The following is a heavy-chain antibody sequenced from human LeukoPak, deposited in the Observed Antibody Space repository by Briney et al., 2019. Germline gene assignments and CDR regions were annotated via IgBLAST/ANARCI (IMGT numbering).Heavy chain of an antibody. Sequence: GASVKVSCKASGYTFTSYGISWVRQAPGQGLEWMGIINPSGGSTSYAQKFQGRVTMTRDMSTSTVYMELSSLRSEDTAVYYCAKEGVLGATMTNNWFDPWGQGTLVTVSS. D-gene: IGHD1-26*01. CDR3: AKEGVLGATMTNNWFDP. V-gene: IGHV1-46*01. CDR2: INPSGGST. CDR1: GYTFTSYG. J-gene: IGHJ5*02.